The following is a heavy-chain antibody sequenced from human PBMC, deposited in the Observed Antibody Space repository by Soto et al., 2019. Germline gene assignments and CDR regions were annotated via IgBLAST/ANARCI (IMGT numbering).Heavy chain of an antibody. D-gene: IGHD6-13*01. Sequence: ASVKVSCKASGYTLTSYYMHCVRQAPGQGLEWMGIINPSGGSTSYAQKFQGRVTMTRDTSTSTVYMELSSLRSEDTAVYYCARTLAAAGYRPLGFDYWGQGTLVTVSS. CDR1: GYTLTSYY. CDR2: INPSGGST. V-gene: IGHV1-46*01. CDR3: ARTLAAAGYRPLGFDY. J-gene: IGHJ4*02.